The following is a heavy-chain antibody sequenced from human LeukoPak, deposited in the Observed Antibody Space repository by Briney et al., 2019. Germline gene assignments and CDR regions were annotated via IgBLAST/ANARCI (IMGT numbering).Heavy chain of an antibody. D-gene: IGHD3-10*01. J-gene: IGHJ4*02. CDR1: GFTFSSYS. CDR2: ISSSSSYI. V-gene: IGHV3-21*01. Sequence: TGGSLRLSCAASGFTFSSYSMNWVRQAPGKGLEWVSSISSSSSYIYYAGSVKGRFTISRDNAKNSLYLQMNSLRAEDTAVYYCARGQFGELLLSPFDYWGQGTLVTVSS. CDR3: ARGQFGELLLSPFDY.